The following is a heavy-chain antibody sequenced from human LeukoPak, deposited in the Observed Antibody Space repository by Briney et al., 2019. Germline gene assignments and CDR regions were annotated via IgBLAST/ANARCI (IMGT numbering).Heavy chain of an antibody. CDR2: IYYSGST. Sequence: SETLSLTCTVSGGSISSYYWSWIRQPPGKGLEWIGYIYYSGSTSYNPSLKSRVTISVDTSKNQFSLKLSSVTAADTAVYYCARTFSYSSIFDYWGQGTLVTVSS. CDR3: ARTFSYSSIFDY. J-gene: IGHJ4*02. V-gene: IGHV4-59*01. CDR1: GGSISSYY. D-gene: IGHD6-13*01.